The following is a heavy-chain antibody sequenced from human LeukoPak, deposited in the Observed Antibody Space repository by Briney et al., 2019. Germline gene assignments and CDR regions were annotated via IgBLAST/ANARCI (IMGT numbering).Heavy chain of an antibody. V-gene: IGHV3-7*01. CDR2: IRHDGSDS. D-gene: IGHD1-14*01. CDR1: GFPFNIYY. CDR3: AKYLNRAFDH. Sequence: GGSLRLSCAASGFPFNIYYMAWVRQAPGKGPEWVAHIRHDGSDSGYIESVEARFTISRDNSKNLMYLQMNNPRVEHTAVYYCAKYLNRAFDHWGQGTLVTVSS. J-gene: IGHJ4*02.